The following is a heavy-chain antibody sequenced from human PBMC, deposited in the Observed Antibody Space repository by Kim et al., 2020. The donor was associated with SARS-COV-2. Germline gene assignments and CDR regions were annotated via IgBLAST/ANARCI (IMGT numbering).Heavy chain of an antibody. J-gene: IGHJ4*02. D-gene: IGHD3-10*01. V-gene: IGHV3-43*02. Sequence: GGSLRLSCAASGFTFDDYAMHWVRQAPGKGLEWVSLISGDGGSTYYADSVKGRFTISRDNSKNSLYLQMNSLRTEDTALYYCAKDMGFGELLILYDFDYWGQGTLVTVSS. CDR2: ISGDGGST. CDR3: AKDMGFGELLILYDFDY. CDR1: GFTFDDYA.